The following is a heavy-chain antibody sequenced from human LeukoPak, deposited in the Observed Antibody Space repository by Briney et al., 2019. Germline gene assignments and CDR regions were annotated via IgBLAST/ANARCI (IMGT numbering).Heavy chain of an antibody. CDR1: GFTFSSYE. Sequence: GGSLRLSCAASGFTFSSYEMNWVRQAPGKGLEWVSYISSSGSTIYYADSVKGRFTISRDNAKNSLYLQMNSLRAEDTAVYYCARGTSWTHDYWGQGTLVTVSS. CDR2: ISSSGSTI. V-gene: IGHV3-48*03. CDR3: ARGTSWTHDY. J-gene: IGHJ4*02. D-gene: IGHD1-14*01.